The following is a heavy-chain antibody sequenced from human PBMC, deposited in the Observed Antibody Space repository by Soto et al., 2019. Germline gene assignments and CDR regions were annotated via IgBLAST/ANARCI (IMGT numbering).Heavy chain of an antibody. CDR3: ARGYCSGGNCYSGMDV. CDR2: IIPISGTT. CDR1: GGTFSTHA. J-gene: IGHJ6*02. V-gene: IGHV1-69*13. Sequence: SVKVSCKASGGTFSTHAIIWVRQAPGHGLEWMGGIIPISGTTYYTQKFQGRVTITADEPTSTAFMELRSLKSEDTAVFYCARGYCSGGNCYSGMDVWGQGTMVTVS. D-gene: IGHD2-15*01.